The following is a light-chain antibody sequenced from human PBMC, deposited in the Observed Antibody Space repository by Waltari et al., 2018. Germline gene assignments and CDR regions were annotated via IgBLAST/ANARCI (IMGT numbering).Light chain of an antibody. J-gene: IGLJ2*01. CDR3: TSYTGNDNSKV. Sequence: QSALTQPPSASGSPGQSVTISCTGTSNDVGAYTSVSWYRRHPGNAPKVMRYEVRKRPSGVPGRFSGSKSGNTASLTVSGLQAEDEADYYCTSYTGNDNSKVFGGGTKLTVL. V-gene: IGLV2-8*01. CDR2: EVR. CDR1: SNDVGAYTS.